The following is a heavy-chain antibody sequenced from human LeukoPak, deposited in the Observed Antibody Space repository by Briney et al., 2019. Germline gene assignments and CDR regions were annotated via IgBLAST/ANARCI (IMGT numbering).Heavy chain of an antibody. CDR2: INHSGSI. CDR1: GGSFSGYY. V-gene: IGHV4-34*01. Sequence: SETLSLTCAVYGGSFSGYYWSWIRQPPGKGLEWIGEINHSGSINYNPSLKSRVTISVDTSKNQFSLKLSSVTAADTAVYYCATYSITGAWAEYFLHWGQGTLVTVSS. J-gene: IGHJ1*01. CDR3: ATYSITGAWAEYFLH. D-gene: IGHD2/OR15-2a*01.